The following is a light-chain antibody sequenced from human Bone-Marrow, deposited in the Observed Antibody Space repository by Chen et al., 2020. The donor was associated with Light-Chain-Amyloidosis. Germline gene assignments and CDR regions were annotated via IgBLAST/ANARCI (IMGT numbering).Light chain of an antibody. CDR1: NIGSTS. CDR3: QVWDRSSDRPV. V-gene: IGLV3-21*02. Sequence: SYVLTQPSSVSVAPGQTATIACGGNNIGSTSVHWYQQTPGQAPLLVVYDDSDRPSGIPERLSGSNSGNPATLTIRRVEAGDEADDYCQVWDRSSDRPVFGGGTKLTVL. J-gene: IGLJ3*02. CDR2: DDS.